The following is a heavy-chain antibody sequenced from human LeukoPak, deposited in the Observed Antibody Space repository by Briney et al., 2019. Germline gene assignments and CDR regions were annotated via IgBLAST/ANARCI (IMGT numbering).Heavy chain of an antibody. V-gene: IGHV3-48*04. CDR3: ARVLYYRVGSSTVTFASEIVY. Sequence: GGSLRLSCAASGFTFSSYAMNWVRQAPGKGLEWVSYISSTGGTIYYADSMKGRFTIFRDNAKNSLYLQMNSLRVEDTAVYYCARVLYYRVGSSTVTFASEIVYWGQGTLVTVSS. CDR2: ISSTGGTI. D-gene: IGHD4-11*01. CDR1: GFTFSSYA. J-gene: IGHJ4*02.